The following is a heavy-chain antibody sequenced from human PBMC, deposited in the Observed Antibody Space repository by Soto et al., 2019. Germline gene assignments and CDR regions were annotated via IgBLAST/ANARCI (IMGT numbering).Heavy chain of an antibody. V-gene: IGHV1-2*02. CDR3: ARVYYDILTAYYYYGMDV. Sequence: QVQLVQSGAEVKKPGASVKVSCKASGYTFTGYYIHWVRQAPGQGLEWMGWINPSNGATTYAQKFRGRVTMTRDTSITTAHMELSGLRSDDTAVYYWARVYYDILTAYYYYGMDVWGQGTTVTVSS. CDR1: GYTFTGYY. CDR2: INPSNGAT. J-gene: IGHJ6*02. D-gene: IGHD3-9*01.